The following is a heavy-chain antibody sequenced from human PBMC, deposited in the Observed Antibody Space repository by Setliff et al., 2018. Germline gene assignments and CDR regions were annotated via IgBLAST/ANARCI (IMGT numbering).Heavy chain of an antibody. Sequence: SETLSLTCAVYGGSFSGYYWSWIRQPPVKGLEWIGYIYYSGSTYYNPSLKSRVTISVDTSKNLFSLKLSSVTAADTAVYYCARELYYYGSGSWTFDPWGQGTLVTVSS. J-gene: IGHJ5*02. CDR3: ARELYYYGSGSWTFDP. D-gene: IGHD3-10*01. CDR2: IYYSGST. V-gene: IGHV4-34*09. CDR1: GGSFSGYY.